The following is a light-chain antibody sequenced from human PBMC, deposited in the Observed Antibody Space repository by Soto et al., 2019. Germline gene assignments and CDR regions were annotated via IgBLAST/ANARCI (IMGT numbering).Light chain of an antibody. Sequence: IQLTQSPSSLSASIGDRVTITCRASQDINSYLAWYQQKPGKAPNLLIYEASILQHGVPSRFSGSNSGTDFTLTISSLQAEDFATYYCQQTRSYPSTFGGGTKVDIK. CDR3: QQTRSYPST. CDR1: QDINSY. J-gene: IGKJ4*01. V-gene: IGKV1-9*01. CDR2: EAS.